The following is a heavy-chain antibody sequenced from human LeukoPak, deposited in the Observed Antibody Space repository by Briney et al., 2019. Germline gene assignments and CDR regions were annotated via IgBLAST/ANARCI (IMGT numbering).Heavy chain of an antibody. D-gene: IGHD2-2*03. CDR2: ISAYNGNT. CDR3: ARDSIRWVDIVVVPAAPEEWWFDP. CDR1: GYTFTSYG. V-gene: IGHV1-18*01. Sequence: GASVKVSCKASGYTFTSYGISWVRQAPGQGLEWMGWISAYNGNTNYAQKLQGRVTMTTDTSTSTAYMELRSLRSDDTAVYYCARDSIRWVDIVVVPAAPEEWWFDPWGQGTLVTVSS. J-gene: IGHJ5*02.